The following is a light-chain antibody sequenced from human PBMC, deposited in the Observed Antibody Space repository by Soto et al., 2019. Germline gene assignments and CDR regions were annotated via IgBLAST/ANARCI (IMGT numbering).Light chain of an antibody. V-gene: IGKV1-39*01. CDR3: QESYTTPAVS. Sequence: DIQMTQSPSSLSASLGDRVTITCRARQNIDNYLNWYQQKPGKAPKLLIYATSTLQSGVPSRFSGSGSGTEFTLTISSLQAEDFATYFCQESYTTPAVSFGGGTKVDIK. CDR1: QNIDNY. J-gene: IGKJ4*01. CDR2: ATS.